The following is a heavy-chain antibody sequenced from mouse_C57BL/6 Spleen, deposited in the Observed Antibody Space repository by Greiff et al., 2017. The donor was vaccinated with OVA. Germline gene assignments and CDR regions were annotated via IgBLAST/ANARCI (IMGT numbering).Heavy chain of an antibody. CDR1: GYTFTDYN. CDR3: ARESNYGWLAY. J-gene: IGHJ3*01. V-gene: IGHV1-22*01. D-gene: IGHD2-5*01. Sequence: EVQLQESGPELVKPGASVKMSCKASGYTFTDYNMHWVKQSHGKSLEWIGYINPNNGGTSYNQKFKGKATLTVNTSSSTAYMELRSLTSEDSAVYYCARESNYGWLAYWGQGTLVTVSA. CDR2: INPNNGGT.